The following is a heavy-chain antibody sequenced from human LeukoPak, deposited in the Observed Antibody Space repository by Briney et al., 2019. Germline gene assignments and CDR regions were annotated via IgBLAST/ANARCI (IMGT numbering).Heavy chain of an antibody. CDR2: ISSSSSTI. CDR3: ARDIGRYDFWSGYPWYFDY. CDR1: GLTFSSYS. V-gene: IGHV3-48*01. Sequence: GSLRLSCAASGLTFSSYSMNWVRHAPGQGLEWGSYISSSSSTIYYADSVKGRFTISRDNAKNSLYLQMNSLRAEDTAVYYCARDIGRYDFWSGYPWYFDYWGQGTLVTVSS. D-gene: IGHD3-3*01. J-gene: IGHJ4*02.